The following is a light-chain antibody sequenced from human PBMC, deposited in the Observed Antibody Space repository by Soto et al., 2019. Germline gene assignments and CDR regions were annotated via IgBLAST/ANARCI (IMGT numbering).Light chain of an antibody. J-gene: IGKJ4*01. CDR1: QSVSSYY. V-gene: IGKV3-20*01. Sequence: EIVLTQSPGTLSLSPGERATLSCRASQSVSSYYLAWYQQKPGQAPRLLIYGASSRATGIPDRFSGSGSGTDFTLTISRLEPEDFAVYYCQQYGTTEITFGGGTKVVIK. CDR3: QQYGTTEIT. CDR2: GAS.